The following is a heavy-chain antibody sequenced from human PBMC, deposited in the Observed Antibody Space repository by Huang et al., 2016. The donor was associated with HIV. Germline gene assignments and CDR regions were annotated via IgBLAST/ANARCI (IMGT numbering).Heavy chain of an antibody. CDR1: GYTFTSHD. Sequence: QVQLVQSGAEVKKPGASVKVSCKASGYTFTSHDINWVRQATGQGLEWMGWMNPNSGNTGYAQKFQGRVTITRNTAITTAYMELSSLRSEDTAVYYCARGLILGYCSGGSCPVRVHYYYMDVWGKGTTVTVSS. CDR2: MNPNSGNT. CDR3: ARGLILGYCSGGSCPVRVHYYYMDV. V-gene: IGHV1-8*03. D-gene: IGHD2-15*01. J-gene: IGHJ6*03.